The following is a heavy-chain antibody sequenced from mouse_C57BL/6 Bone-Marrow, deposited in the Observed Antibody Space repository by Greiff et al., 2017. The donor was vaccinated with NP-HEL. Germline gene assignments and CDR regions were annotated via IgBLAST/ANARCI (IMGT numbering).Heavy chain of an antibody. Sequence: QVHVKQSGAELVRPGASVTLSCKASGYTFTDYEMHWVKQTPVHGLEWIGAIDPETGGTAYNQKFKGKAILTADKSSSTAYMELRSLTSEDSAVYYCTRDYSKQFAYWGQGTLVTVSA. D-gene: IGHD2-5*01. V-gene: IGHV1-15*01. J-gene: IGHJ3*01. CDR2: IDPETGGT. CDR1: GYTFTDYE. CDR3: TRDYSKQFAY.